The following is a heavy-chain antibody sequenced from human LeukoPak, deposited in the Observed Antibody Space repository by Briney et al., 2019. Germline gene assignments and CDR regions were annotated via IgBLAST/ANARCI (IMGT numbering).Heavy chain of an antibody. CDR2: ISSSSSTI. D-gene: IGHD2/OR15-2a*01. CDR3: ARPIYAGGTEYFDL. V-gene: IGHV3-48*04. CDR1: GFTFSSYS. J-gene: IGHJ2*01. Sequence: GGSLRLSCAAPGFTFSSYSMNWVRQAPGKGLEWVSYISSSSSTIYYADSVKGRFTISRDNAKNSLYLQMNSLRAEDTAVYYCARPIYAGGTEYFDLWGRGTLVTVSS.